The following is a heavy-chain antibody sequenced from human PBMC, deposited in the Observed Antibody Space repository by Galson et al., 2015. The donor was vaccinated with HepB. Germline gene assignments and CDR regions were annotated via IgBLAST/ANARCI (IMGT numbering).Heavy chain of an antibody. CDR2: ISYDGDNI. CDR1: GFRFSGYA. J-gene: IGHJ4*02. V-gene: IGHV3-30-3*01. Sequence: SLRLSCAASGFRFSGYAIHWVRQAPGKGLEWMAGISYDGDNIYYGGSVWGRFTISRDNSKNTVSLQMNSLRGEDTAVYYCARGGGGVISGVVITSYFDSWGQGTLVTVSS. CDR3: ARGGGGVISGVVITSYFDS. D-gene: IGHD3-3*01.